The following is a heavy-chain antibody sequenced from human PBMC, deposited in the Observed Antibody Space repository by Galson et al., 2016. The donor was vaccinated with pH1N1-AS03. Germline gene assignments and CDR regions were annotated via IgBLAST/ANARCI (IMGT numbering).Heavy chain of an antibody. CDR2: IKSKPDGETT. V-gene: IGHV3-15*07. CDR3: VTGGNNFGHEY. D-gene: IGHD5-18*01. J-gene: IGHJ4*01. CDR1: GFTFTTAW. Sequence: SLRLSCAASGFTFTTAWITWVRQAPGKGLEWVGRIKSKPDGETTDYGAPVKGRFTISRDDSRDTLHLQMNSLKTEDSALYCCVTGGNNFGHEYWGQGTLVTVSS.